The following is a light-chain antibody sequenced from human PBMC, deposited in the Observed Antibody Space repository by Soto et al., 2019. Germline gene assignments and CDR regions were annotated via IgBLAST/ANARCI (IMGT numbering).Light chain of an antibody. Sequence: TQSPATLSVALVERATLSCRASQNILSNLAWYQQKPGQAPRLLVYGASSRATGIPDRFSGRGSGTDFTLTISRLEPEDVAVYYCQQYGSSSTFGQGTKVDIK. CDR1: QNILSN. CDR3: QQYGSSST. J-gene: IGKJ1*01. V-gene: IGKV3-20*01. CDR2: GAS.